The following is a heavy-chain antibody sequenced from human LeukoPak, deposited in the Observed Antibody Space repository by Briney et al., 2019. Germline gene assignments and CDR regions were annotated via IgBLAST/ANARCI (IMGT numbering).Heavy chain of an antibody. V-gene: IGHV4-4*08. CDR2: VYDSGST. CDR3: ARSLNAAPKLWAFDI. D-gene: IGHD2-15*01. J-gene: IGHJ3*02. Sequence: SETLSLTCIVSGASIRSYYWSWIRQPPGRGLEWFGYVYDSGSTSYNPSLKSRVTISIDTSKTQFSLKLSSVTAADTAVYYCARSLNAAPKLWAFDIWGQGAMVTVSS. CDR1: GASIRSYY.